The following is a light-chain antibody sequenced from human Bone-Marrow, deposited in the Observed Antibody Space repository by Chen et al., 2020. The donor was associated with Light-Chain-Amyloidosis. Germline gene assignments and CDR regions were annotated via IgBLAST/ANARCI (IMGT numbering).Light chain of an antibody. CDR2: RDT. V-gene: IGLV3-25*03. CDR3: QSADSSGTYEVI. Sequence: SYKLTQPPSVSVSPGQTARITCSGDDLPTKYAYWYQQKPGQAPVLVIHRDTERPSGISERFSGSSSGKTATLTISGVQAEDEADYHCQSADSSGTYEVIFGGGTKLTVL. J-gene: IGLJ2*01. CDR1: DLPTKY.